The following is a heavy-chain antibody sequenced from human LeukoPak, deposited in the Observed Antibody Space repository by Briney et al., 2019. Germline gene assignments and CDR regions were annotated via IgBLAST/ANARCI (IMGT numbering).Heavy chain of an antibody. V-gene: IGHV4-34*01. Sequence: SETLSLTCAVYGGSFSGYYWSWIRQPPGKGLEWIGEINHSGSTNYNPSLKSRVTISVDTSKNQFSLKLSSVTAADTAVYYCARDRGPDYWGQGTLVTVSS. CDR3: ARDRGPDY. CDR1: GGSFSGYY. CDR2: INHSGST. J-gene: IGHJ4*02.